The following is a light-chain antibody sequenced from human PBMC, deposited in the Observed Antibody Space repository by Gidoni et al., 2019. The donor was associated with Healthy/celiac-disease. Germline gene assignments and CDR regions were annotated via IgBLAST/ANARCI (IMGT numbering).Light chain of an antibody. CDR1: QSVSSN. Sequence: EIVITQSPATLSVSHGERATLCCRASQSVSSNLASYQQKTGQAPRLLIYGASTRATGISARFSGRGSGTEFPLTISSLQSEDFAVYYCQQYYTWPGYTFGQGTKLEIK. CDR2: GAS. J-gene: IGKJ2*01. CDR3: QQYYTWPGYT. V-gene: IGKV3-15*01.